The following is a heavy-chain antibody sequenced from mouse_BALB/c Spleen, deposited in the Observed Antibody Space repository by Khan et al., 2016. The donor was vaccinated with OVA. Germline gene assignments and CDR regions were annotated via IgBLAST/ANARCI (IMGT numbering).Heavy chain of an antibody. D-gene: IGHD2-3*01. CDR1: GFNIKDTY. V-gene: IGHV14-3*02. J-gene: IGHJ1*03. CDR3: ARPSYDPRDFEV. CDR2: IAPANGNT. Sequence: VQLKQSGTELVKPGASVKLSCTASGFNIKDTYLHWVKQRPEQGLEWIGRIAPANGNTQYDPKFQGQATITSETSSNPSYLQLNSLTSEDTAVYYCARPSYDPRDFEVWGTGTTVTVSS.